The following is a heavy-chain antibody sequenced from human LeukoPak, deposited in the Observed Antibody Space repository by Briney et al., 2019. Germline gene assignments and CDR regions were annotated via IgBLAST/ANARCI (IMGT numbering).Heavy chain of an antibody. V-gene: IGHV3-21*01. D-gene: IGHD1-20*01. CDR1: GFTFISYS. CDR2: ISGSSTNI. J-gene: IGHJ4*02. CDR3: AKAVWLTGTTWFDY. Sequence: PGGSLRLSCAASGFTFISYSMKWVRQALGKGLEWVSSISGSSTNIYYADSVKGRFTISRDNAKSSLYLQMNSPRAEDTAVYYCAKAVWLTGTTWFDYWGQGTLVTVSS.